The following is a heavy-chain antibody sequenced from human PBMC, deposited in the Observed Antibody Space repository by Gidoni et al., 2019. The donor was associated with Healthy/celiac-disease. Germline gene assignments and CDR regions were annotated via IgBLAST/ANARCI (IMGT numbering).Heavy chain of an antibody. J-gene: IGHJ4*02. CDR3: ARPRLVTTIGLDHPFDY. Sequence: QVQLVQSGAEVKKPGSSVKVSCKASGGTFSSYAISWVRQAPGQGLEWMGGIIPIFGTANYAQKFQGRVTITADESTSTAYMELSSLRSEDTAVYYCARPRLVTTIGLDHPFDYWGQGTLVTVSS. CDR1: GGTFSSYA. V-gene: IGHV1-69*01. D-gene: IGHD4-4*01. CDR2: IIPIFGTA.